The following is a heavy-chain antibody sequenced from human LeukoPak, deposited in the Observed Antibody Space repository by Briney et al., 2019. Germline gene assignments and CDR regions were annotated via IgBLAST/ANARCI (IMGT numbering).Heavy chain of an antibody. Sequence: ASVKVSCKAPGGTFSSYAISWVRQAPGQGLEWMGGIIPIFGTANYAQKFQGRVTITADESTSTAYMELSSLRSEDTAVYYCAGAWLVRYYYYMDVWGKGTTVTVSS. CDR2: IIPIFGTA. CDR3: AGAWLVRYYYYMDV. J-gene: IGHJ6*03. D-gene: IGHD6-19*01. V-gene: IGHV1-69*13. CDR1: GGTFSSYA.